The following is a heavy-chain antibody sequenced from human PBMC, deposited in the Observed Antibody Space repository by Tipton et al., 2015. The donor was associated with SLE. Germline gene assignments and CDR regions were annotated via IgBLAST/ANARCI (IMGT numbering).Heavy chain of an antibody. V-gene: IGHV4-61*02. J-gene: IGHJ4*02. CDR2: IYHSGSS. CDR1: GGAITSGTYY. D-gene: IGHD3-9*01. CDR3: TRGGFDWGFPYFDL. Sequence: PGLVKPSETLSLTCTVSGGAITSGTYYWSFIRQTAGKGLEWIGRIYHSGSSNYNPSLKTRLTMSVDTSNNQFSLSLSSVTAADTAVYYCTRGGFDWGFPYFDLWGQGALVTVSS.